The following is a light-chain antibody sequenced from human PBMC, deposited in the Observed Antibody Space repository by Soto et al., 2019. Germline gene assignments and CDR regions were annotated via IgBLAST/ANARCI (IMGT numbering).Light chain of an antibody. CDR1: QSVSSN. CDR2: GAS. Sequence: EVGMTQSPATLSVSPGERATLSCRASQSVSSNLAWYQQKPGQTPRLLMYGASTRATGIPARFSGSGSGKEFTLTISSLQSEDFAVYYCQQYHKWPPFTFGGGTKVDIK. V-gene: IGKV3-15*01. CDR3: QQYHKWPPFT. J-gene: IGKJ4*01.